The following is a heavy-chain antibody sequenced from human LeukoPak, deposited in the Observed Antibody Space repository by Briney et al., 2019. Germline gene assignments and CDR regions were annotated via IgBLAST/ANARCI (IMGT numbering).Heavy chain of an antibody. CDR1: GGSISSYY. Sequence: SETLSLTCTVSGGSISSYYWSWIRQPPGKGLEWIGYIYYSGSTNYNPSLKSRVTISVDTSKNQFSLKPSSVTAADTAVYYCARPMVRGVIFAFDIWGQGTMVTVSS. D-gene: IGHD3-10*01. J-gene: IGHJ3*02. CDR2: IYYSGST. CDR3: ARPMVRGVIFAFDI. V-gene: IGHV4-59*01.